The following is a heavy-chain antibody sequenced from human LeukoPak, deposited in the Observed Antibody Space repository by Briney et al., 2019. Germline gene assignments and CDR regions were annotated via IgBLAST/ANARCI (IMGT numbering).Heavy chain of an antibody. Sequence: PGGSLRLSCTASGFTFSNYYMNWIRQAPGKGLEWVSYISSTGFTIYYADSMKGRFTISRDNAKNSLFLQMNNLRAEDTAVYYCARKQWLNSWGQGTRVIVSS. D-gene: IGHD6-19*01. V-gene: IGHV3-11*04. CDR2: ISSTGFTI. J-gene: IGHJ5*02. CDR3: ARKQWLNS. CDR1: GFTFSNYY.